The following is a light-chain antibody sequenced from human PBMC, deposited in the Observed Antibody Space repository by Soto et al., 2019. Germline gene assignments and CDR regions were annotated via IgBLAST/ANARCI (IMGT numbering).Light chain of an antibody. V-gene: IGKV3-11*01. CDR1: QSVSSY. J-gene: IGKJ4*01. Sequence: EIVLTQSPATLSLSPGERATLSCRASQSVSSYLGWYQQKPGQAPRLLIYDASTRATGIPARFSGSGSGTDFTLTISSLEPEDFAVYYCQQRTNWPLIFGGGTKVEIK. CDR3: QQRTNWPLI. CDR2: DAS.